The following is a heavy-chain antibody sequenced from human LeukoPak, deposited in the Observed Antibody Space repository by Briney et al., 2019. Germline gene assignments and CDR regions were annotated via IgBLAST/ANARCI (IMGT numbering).Heavy chain of an antibody. Sequence: GGSLRLSCTVSGFTFSSYWMSWVRQAPGKGLEWVANINQGGSDKSYVDSVKGRFTTSRDNSKNTLYLQMNSLRAEDTAVYYCAKRMGPSIAATDLDYWGQGTLVTVSS. CDR3: AKRMGPSIAATDLDY. V-gene: IGHV3-7*01. CDR1: GFTFSSYW. D-gene: IGHD6-13*01. J-gene: IGHJ4*02. CDR2: INQGGSDK.